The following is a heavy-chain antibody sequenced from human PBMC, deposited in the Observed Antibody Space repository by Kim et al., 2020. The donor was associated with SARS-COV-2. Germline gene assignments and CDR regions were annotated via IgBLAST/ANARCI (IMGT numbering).Heavy chain of an antibody. D-gene: IGHD4-17*01. V-gene: IGHV4-31*02. Sequence: GSTYNNPSLKSRVTISVDTSKNRFSLKLSSVTAADTAVYYCTRESYGDFDYWGQGTLVTVSS. J-gene: IGHJ4*02. CDR3: TRESYGDFDY. CDR2: GST.